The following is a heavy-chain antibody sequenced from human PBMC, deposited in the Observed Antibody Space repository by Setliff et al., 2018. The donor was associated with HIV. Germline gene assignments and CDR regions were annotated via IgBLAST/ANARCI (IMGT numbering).Heavy chain of an antibody. CDR2: VIPIFGTP. V-gene: IGHV1-69*13. J-gene: IGHJ4*02. CDR3: ATALTANWNYEPHFDY. D-gene: IGHD1-7*01. Sequence: ASVKVSCKASGGTFSTFSSSAISWVRQAPGQGLEWMGGVIPIFGTPKYPQKFQGRVTITADDSATTAYMELSRLKPDDTAIYYCATALTANWNYEPHFDYWGQGSLVTVSS. CDR1: GGTFSTFSSSA.